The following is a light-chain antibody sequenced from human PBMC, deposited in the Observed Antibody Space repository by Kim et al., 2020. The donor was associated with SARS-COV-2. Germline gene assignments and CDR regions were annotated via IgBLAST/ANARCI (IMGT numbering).Light chain of an antibody. CDR2: AAS. Sequence: ASVGDTVTITCRASQSISTKLNWYQQKPGKAPKLLIYAASSLQGGVPSRFSGSGSGTDFTLTISSLQPEDSATYYCQQGNSIPLTFGGGTKVDIK. CDR1: QSISTK. V-gene: IGKV1-39*01. J-gene: IGKJ4*01. CDR3: QQGNSIPLT.